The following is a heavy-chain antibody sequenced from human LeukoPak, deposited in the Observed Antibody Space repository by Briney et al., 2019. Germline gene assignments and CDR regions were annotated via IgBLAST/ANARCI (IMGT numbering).Heavy chain of an antibody. CDR1: GFTFSSYG. D-gene: IGHD3-22*01. CDR2: ISGSGGST. J-gene: IGHJ4*02. Sequence: GGSLRLSCAASGFTFSSYGMSWVRQAPGKGLEWVSGISGSGGSTHYADSVKGRFTISRDNSKNMLYLQMNSLRPEDTAVYYCAKHYYDTSGSFYCFDSWGQGTLVTVSS. V-gene: IGHV3-23*01. CDR3: AKHYYDTSGSFYCFDS.